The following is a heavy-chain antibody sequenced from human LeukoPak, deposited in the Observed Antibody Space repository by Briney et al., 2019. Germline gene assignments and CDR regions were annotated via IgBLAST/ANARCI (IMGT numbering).Heavy chain of an antibody. V-gene: IGHV4-4*09. CDR3: AGGPLQLWLNPHYYYYYMDV. CDR2: IYTSGST. CDR1: GGSISSYY. J-gene: IGHJ6*03. Sequence: PSETLSLTCTVSGGSISSYYWSWIRQPPGKGLEWIGYIYTSGSTNYNPSLKSRVTISVDTSKNQFSLKLSSVTAADTAVYYCAGGPLQLWLNPHYYYYYMDVWGKGTTVTVSS. D-gene: IGHD5-18*01.